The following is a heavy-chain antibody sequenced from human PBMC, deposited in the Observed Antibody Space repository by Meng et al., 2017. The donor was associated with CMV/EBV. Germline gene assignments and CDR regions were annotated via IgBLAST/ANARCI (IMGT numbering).Heavy chain of an antibody. V-gene: IGHV3-48*04. J-gene: IGHJ3*02. CDR1: GFTFSSYS. Sequence: GESLKISCAASGFTFSSYSMNWVRQAPGKGLEWVSYISSSSSTIYYADSVKGRFTISRDNAKNSLYLQMNSLRAEDTAVYYCASRAYCGGDCFDAFDIWGQGTMVNVSS. CDR3: ASRAYCGGDCFDAFDI. CDR2: ISSSSSTI. D-gene: IGHD2-21*01.